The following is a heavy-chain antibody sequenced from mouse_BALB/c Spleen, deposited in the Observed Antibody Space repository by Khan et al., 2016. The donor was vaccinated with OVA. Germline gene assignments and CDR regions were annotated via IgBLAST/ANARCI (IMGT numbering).Heavy chain of an antibody. D-gene: IGHD1-1*01. CDR2: ISYSGST. V-gene: IGHV3-2*02. CDR3: ARFITMVVATYYFDY. Sequence: EVQLQESGPGLVKPSQSLSLTCTVTGYSITSDYAWNWIRQFPGNKLEWMGYISYSGSTSYNPSLKSRISITRDTSKNQFFLQLNSVTTEDTATYFCARFITMVVATYYFDYWGQGTTLTVSS. J-gene: IGHJ2*01. CDR1: GYSITSDYA.